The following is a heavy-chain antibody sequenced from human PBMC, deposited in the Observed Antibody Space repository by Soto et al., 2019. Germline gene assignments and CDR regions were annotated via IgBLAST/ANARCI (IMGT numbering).Heavy chain of an antibody. CDR2: IKSDGSGT. J-gene: IGHJ4*02. D-gene: IGHD3-22*01. CDR1: GFPFSSYW. Sequence: EVQLVESGGGLVQPGESLTLSCAASGFPFSSYWMHWVRQAPGKGLVWVSRIKSDGSGTYYADSVQDRFTISRDNARNTRYRQMNRLRVEDTVVYFCARGDGDRYDGNGYLGRHWGQGTLVTVSS. CDR3: ARGDGDRYDGNGYLGRH. V-gene: IGHV3-74*01.